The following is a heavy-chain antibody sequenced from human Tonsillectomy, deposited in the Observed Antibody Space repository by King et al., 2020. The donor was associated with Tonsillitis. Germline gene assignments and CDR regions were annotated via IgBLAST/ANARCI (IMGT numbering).Heavy chain of an antibody. V-gene: IGHV3-21*01. D-gene: IGHD4-17*01. CDR2: ISSSSSYI. CDR3: ARYDYGDYYYFDS. J-gene: IGHJ4*02. CDR1: GFTFSSYS. Sequence: VQLVQSGGGLVRPGGSLRLSCAASGFTFSSYSMNWVRQAPGKGLEWVSSISSSSSYIYYADSVKGRFTISRDNAKNSLYLQMNSLRAEDTAVYYCARYDYGDYYYFDSWGQGPLVTVSS.